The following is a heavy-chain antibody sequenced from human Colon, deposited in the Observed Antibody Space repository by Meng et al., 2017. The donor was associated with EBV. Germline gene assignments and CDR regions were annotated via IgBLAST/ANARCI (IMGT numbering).Heavy chain of an antibody. CDR1: GGSFSDSY. CDR2: INHVGST. D-gene: IGHD2-15*01. Sequence: QVLLQQWGAGMLKPSGTLSLTCTVYGGSFSDSYWTWIRQPPGKGLEWIGEINHVGSTTYNPSLKSRVTISVDTSKNQFSLKLSSVTAADAAVYYCASSDCSGGTCYLDCWGQGTLVTVSS. J-gene: IGHJ4*02. CDR3: ASSDCSGGTCYLDC. V-gene: IGHV4-34*01.